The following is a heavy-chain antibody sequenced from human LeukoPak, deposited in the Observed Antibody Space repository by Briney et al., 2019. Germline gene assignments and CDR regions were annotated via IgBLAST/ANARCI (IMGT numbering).Heavy chain of an antibody. CDR1: GFSFISYG. Sequence: GGSLRLPCAASGFSFISYGMHWVRQAPGKGLEWVGVISDDGRRKDYADSVKGRFTISRDNSKDTLYLQMNSLRAEDTAVYYCAKRPSDYGDYVSYFDYWAREPWSPSPQ. CDR2: ISDDGRRK. V-gene: IGHV3-30*18. CDR3: AKRPSDYGDYVSYFDY. J-gene: IGHJ4*02. D-gene: IGHD4-17*01.